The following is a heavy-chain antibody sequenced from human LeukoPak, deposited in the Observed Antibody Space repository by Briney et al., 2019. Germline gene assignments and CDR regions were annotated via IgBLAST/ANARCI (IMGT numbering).Heavy chain of an antibody. V-gene: IGHV1-18*01. CDR3: ARDGGGGWYVWFDP. Sequence: ASVKVSCKASGYTFTSYGISWVRQAPGQGLEWMGWISTYNGNTNYAQKFQGRVTMTTDTSTSTAYMEVRSLRSDDTAVYYCARDGGGGWYVWFDPWGQGTLVTVSS. D-gene: IGHD6-19*01. J-gene: IGHJ5*02. CDR2: ISTYNGNT. CDR1: GYTFTSYG.